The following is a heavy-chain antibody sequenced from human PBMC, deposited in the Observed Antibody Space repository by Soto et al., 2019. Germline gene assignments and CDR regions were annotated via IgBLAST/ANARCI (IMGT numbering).Heavy chain of an antibody. CDR3: TRANWYSEY. D-gene: IGHD7-27*01. CDR1: GGSISNHY. J-gene: IGHJ4*02. Sequence: QVQLQESGPGLVKPSETLSLTCTVSGGSISNHYWSWIRQPPGKGLEWIGYIYYNGHTNNKPSLKSPVTMSVATSKNQISLKLSSVTAADTAVYYCTRANWYSEYWGQGTLVTVSS. V-gene: IGHV4-59*11. CDR2: IYYNGHT.